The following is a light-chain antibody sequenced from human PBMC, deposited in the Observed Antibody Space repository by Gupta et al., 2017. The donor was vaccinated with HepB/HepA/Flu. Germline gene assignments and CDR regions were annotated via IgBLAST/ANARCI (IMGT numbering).Light chain of an antibody. V-gene: IGKV3-15*01. Sequence: IVMTQSPATLSVSPGERATLSCSASQSISSKLGWFQQKRGQAPRALIYDASNRVTDIPARFSGSGSGTEFTLTISSLQSEDLAIYYCQQYNIWPITFGQGTRVDI. CDR1: QSISSK. CDR3: QQYNIWPIT. CDR2: DAS. J-gene: IGKJ5*01.